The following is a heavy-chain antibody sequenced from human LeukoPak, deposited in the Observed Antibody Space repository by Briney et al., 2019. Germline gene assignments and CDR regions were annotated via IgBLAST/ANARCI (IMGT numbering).Heavy chain of an antibody. J-gene: IGHJ5*02. CDR2: ISSSSSYI. Sequence: PGGSLRLSCAASGFTFSSYSMNWVRQAPGKGLEWVSSISSSSSYIYYADSVKGRFTISRDNAKNSLYLQMNSLRAEDTAVYYCARGQDIVVVNLSPTGSNWFDPWGQGTLVTVSS. CDR3: ARGQDIVVVNLSPTGSNWFDP. CDR1: GFTFSSYS. D-gene: IGHD2-2*01. V-gene: IGHV3-21*01.